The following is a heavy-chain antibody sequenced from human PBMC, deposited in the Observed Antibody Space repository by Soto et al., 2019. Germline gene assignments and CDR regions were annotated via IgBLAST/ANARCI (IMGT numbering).Heavy chain of an antibody. J-gene: IGHJ6*02. CDR3: ARSGGTEIAAAGRPSYYYYGMDV. V-gene: IGHV1-18*04. D-gene: IGHD6-13*01. Sequence: ASVKVSCKASGYTFTSYGISWVRQAPGQGLEWMGWISAYNGNTNYAQKRQGRVTMTTDTSTRTAYMELISLRSDDTAVYSCARSGGTEIAAAGRPSYYYYGMDVWGQGTTVTVSS. CDR1: GYTFTSYG. CDR2: ISAYNGNT.